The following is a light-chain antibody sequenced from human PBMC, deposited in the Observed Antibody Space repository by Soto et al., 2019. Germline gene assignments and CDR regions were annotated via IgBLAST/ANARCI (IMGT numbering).Light chain of an antibody. CDR3: QPYDSSLSGVV. CDR2: VNS. CDR1: SSNIGAGYN. Sequence: QSVLTQPPSVSGAPGQRVTISCTGSSSNIGAGYNVHWYQQLPGTAPKLLIYVNSNRPSGVPDRFSGSKSGTSASLAITGLQAAAEADYYCQPYDSSLSGVVFGGGTKLTVL. J-gene: IGLJ2*01. V-gene: IGLV1-40*01.